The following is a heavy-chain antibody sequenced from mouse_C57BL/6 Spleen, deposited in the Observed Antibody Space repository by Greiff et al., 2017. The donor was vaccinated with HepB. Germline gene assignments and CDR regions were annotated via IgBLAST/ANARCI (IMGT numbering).Heavy chain of an antibody. D-gene: IGHD1-1*01. V-gene: IGHV1-42*01. CDR1: GYSFTGYY. CDR3: ARGSPYGSSSWFAY. CDR2: INPSTGGT. J-gene: IGHJ3*01. Sequence: VQLKESGPELVKPGASVKISCKASGYSFTGYYMNWVKQSPEKSLEWIGEINPSTGGTTYNQKFKAKATLTVDKSSSTAYMQLKSLTSEDSAVYYCARGSPYGSSSWFAYWGQGTLVTVSA.